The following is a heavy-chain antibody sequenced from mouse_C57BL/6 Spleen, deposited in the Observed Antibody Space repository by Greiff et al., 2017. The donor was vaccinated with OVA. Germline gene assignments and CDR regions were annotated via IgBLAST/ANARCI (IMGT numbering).Heavy chain of an antibody. CDR1: GYTFTSYG. D-gene: IGHD2-3*01. Sequence: VQLQQSGAELARPGASVKLSCKASGYTFTSYGISWVKQRTGQGLEWIGEIYPRSGNTYYNEKFKGKATLTADKSSSTAYMELRSLTSEDSAVYFCARSLDGYYGYFDVWGTGTTVTVSS. V-gene: IGHV1-81*01. CDR3: ARSLDGYYGYFDV. J-gene: IGHJ1*03. CDR2: IYPRSGNT.